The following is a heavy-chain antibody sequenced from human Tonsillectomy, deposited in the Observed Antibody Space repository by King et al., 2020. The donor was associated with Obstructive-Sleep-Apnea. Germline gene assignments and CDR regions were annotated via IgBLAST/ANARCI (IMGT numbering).Heavy chain of an antibody. CDR2: IYYSGST. V-gene: IGHV4-30-4*07. D-gene: IGHD3-22*01. Sequence: VQLQESGPGLVKPSQTLSLTCAVSGGSISSGGYSWSWIRQPPGKGLEWIGYIYYSGSTYYNPSLKSRVTISVDTSKNQFSLKLSSVTAADTAVYYCARDRGSGSSGYHDAFDYWGQGTMVTVSS. CDR3: ARDRGSGSSGYHDAFDY. CDR1: GGSISSGGYS. J-gene: IGHJ3*01.